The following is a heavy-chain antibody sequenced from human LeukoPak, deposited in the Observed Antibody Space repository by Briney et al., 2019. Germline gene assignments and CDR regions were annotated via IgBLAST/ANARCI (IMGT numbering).Heavy chain of an antibody. CDR3: ARDQRGYGGNFEYFQH. CDR1: GDSVSSNSVT. V-gene: IGHV6-1*01. J-gene: IGHJ1*01. D-gene: IGHD4-23*01. Sequence: SQTLSLTCAISGDSVSSNSVTWNWIRQSPSRGLEWLGRTYYRSTWYNDYAVSVRGRITVNPDTSKNQFSLHLNSVTPEDTAVYYCARDQRGYGGNFEYFQHWGQGTLVTVSS. CDR2: TYYRSTWYN.